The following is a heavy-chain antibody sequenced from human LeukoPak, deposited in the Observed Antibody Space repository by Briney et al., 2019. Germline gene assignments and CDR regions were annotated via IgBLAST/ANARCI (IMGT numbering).Heavy chain of an antibody. J-gene: IGHJ4*02. V-gene: IGHV4-34*01. CDR2: INHSGST. CDR1: GGSFSGYY. CDR3: ARRASSIWYEGGFDY. D-gene: IGHD6-13*01. Sequence: PSETLSLTCAVYGGSFSGYYWSWIRQPPGKGLEWIGEINHSGSTNYNPSLKSRVTISVDTSKNQFSLKLSSVTAADTAVYYCARRASSIWYEGGFDYWGQGTLVTVSS.